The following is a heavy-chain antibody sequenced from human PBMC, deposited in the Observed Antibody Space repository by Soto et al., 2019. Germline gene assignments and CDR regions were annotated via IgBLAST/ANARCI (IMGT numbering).Heavy chain of an antibody. Sequence: QVQLVQSGAEVKKPGSSVKVSCKASGGTFSSYAISWVRQAPGQGLEWMGGIIPIFGTANYAQKFQGRVTITAGESKSTVYMELGRLGSEDTAVYYRASLGVGATPMGYYFDYWGQGTLVTVSS. J-gene: IGHJ4*02. CDR2: IIPIFGTA. V-gene: IGHV1-69*01. CDR3: ASLGVGATPMGYYFDY. CDR1: GGTFSSYA. D-gene: IGHD1-26*01.